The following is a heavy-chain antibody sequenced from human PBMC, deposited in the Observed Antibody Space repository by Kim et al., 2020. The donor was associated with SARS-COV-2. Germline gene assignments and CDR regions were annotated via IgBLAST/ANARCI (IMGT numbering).Heavy chain of an antibody. J-gene: IGHJ3*02. CDR1: GGSISSYY. CDR3: ARDPTYYDILTGYWRPLGAFDI. V-gene: IGHV4-4*07. CDR2: IYTSGST. D-gene: IGHD3-9*01. Sequence: SETLSLTCTVSGGSISSYYWSWIRQPAGKGLEWIGRIYTSGSTNYNPSLKSRVTMSVDTSKNQFSLKLSSVTAADTAVYYCARDPTYYDILTGYWRPLGAFDIWGQGTMVTVSS.